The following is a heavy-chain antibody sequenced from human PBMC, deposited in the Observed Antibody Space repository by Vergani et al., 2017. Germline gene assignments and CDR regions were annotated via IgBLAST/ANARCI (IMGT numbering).Heavy chain of an antibody. CDR2: ITYNGVRT. CDR3: AKDYNIIGALHY. D-gene: IGHD1-20*01. V-gene: IGHV3-23*01. J-gene: IGHJ4*02. CDR1: GFTFTNFA. Sequence: EVQLLESGGNLVQPGGSLRLSCAASGFTFTNFAMTWVRQAPGKGLEWVSTITYNGVRTYYADSVTGRFTISRDNSKNTLFLQLKTLRAEDTGVYYCAKDYNIIGALHYWGQGTLVAVSS.